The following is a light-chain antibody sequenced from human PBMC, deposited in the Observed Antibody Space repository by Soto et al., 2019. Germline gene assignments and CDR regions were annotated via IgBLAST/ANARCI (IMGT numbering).Light chain of an antibody. Sequence: EIVLTQSPGTLSLSPGERATLSCRASQSVNSDYLAWYQQKPGQGPRVLMYGASSRATGIPDRFSGSGSGTDFTLTISRLEPEDFAVYYCQQYDTSPRTFDQGTKVEIK. CDR1: QSVNSDY. CDR2: GAS. CDR3: QQYDTSPRT. J-gene: IGKJ1*01. V-gene: IGKV3-20*01.